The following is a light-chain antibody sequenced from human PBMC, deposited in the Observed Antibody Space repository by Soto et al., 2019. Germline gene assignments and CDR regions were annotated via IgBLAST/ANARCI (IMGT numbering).Light chain of an antibody. J-gene: IGKJ3*01. CDR1: QGIYNY. Sequence: DTQMTQSPSSLSASVGDRVTITCRASQGIYNYLAWYQQKPGKVPKILIYAASSLVSGVPSRFSGSGSGTAFTLTISSLQPEDVATYYCQKCNSAPFTFGPGTKVDIK. CDR2: AAS. V-gene: IGKV1-27*01. CDR3: QKCNSAPFT.